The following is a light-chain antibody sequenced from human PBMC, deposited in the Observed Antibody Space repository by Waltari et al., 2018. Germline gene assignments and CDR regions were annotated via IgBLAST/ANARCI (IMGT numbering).Light chain of an antibody. CDR2: GPD. Sequence: SSDLTQDPSLSVALGQTVRITCQGDSPRRSYASWYQQRPGQAPRLALYGPDNRPSGIPDRFSGSTSGNTASLTITGAQAEDEADYYCHSRETFSTRLFGGGTRLTV. J-gene: IGLJ2*01. CDR1: SPRRSY. V-gene: IGLV3-19*01. CDR3: HSRETFSTRL.